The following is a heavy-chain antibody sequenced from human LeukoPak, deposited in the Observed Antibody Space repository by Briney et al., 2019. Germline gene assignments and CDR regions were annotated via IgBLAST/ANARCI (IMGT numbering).Heavy chain of an antibody. CDR2: ICNKGGT. CDR3: TKSLYCSAGSCYKFDY. CDR1: GFTFSTHA. J-gene: IGHJ4*02. D-gene: IGHD2-15*01. V-gene: IGHV3-23*01. Sequence: GGSLRLSCTASGFTFSTHALSWVRRAPGKGLEWVSTICNKGGTYYLNSVTGRFTISRDNSKNTLYLQMNSLRADDTAVYYCTKSLYCSAGSCYKFDYWGQGTLVTVSS.